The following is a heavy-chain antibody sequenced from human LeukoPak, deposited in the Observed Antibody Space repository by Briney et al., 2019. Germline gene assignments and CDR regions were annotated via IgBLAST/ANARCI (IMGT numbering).Heavy chain of an antibody. Sequence: SETLPLTCAVYGGSFSGYYWSWIRQPPGKGLEWIGEINHSGSTNYNPSLKSRVTISVDTSKNQFSLKLSSVTAADTAVYYCARGRGSGSYYAYWGQGTLVTVSS. D-gene: IGHD1-26*01. V-gene: IGHV4-34*01. CDR1: GGSFSGYY. J-gene: IGHJ4*02. CDR3: ARGRGSGSYYAY. CDR2: INHSGST.